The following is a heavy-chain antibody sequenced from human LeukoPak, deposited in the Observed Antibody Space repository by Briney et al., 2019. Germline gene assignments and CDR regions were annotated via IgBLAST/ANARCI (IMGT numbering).Heavy chain of an antibody. J-gene: IGHJ6*03. Sequence: GGSLRLSCAASGFTFSSYDMHWVRQATGKGLEWVSAIGTAGDTYYPGSVRGRFTISRENAKNSLYLQMNSLRAGDTAVYYRARGPLAAAGTTYYMDVWGKGTTVTVSS. CDR3: ARGPLAAAGTTYYMDV. CDR1: GFTFSSYD. D-gene: IGHD6-13*01. CDR2: IGTAGDT. V-gene: IGHV3-13*01.